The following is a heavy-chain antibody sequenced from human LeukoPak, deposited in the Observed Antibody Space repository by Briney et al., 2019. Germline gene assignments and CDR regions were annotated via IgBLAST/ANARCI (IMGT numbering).Heavy chain of an antibody. CDR3: AIFGSSSSRGIDY. CDR1: GFTFSSYW. Sequence: GGSLRLSCAASGFTFSSYWMSWVRQAPGKGLEWVANIKQDGSEKYYVDSVKGRFTISRDNAKNSLYLQMNSLRDEDTAVYYCAIFGSSSSRGIDYWGQGTLVTVSS. J-gene: IGHJ4*02. CDR2: IKQDGSEK. V-gene: IGHV3-7*01. D-gene: IGHD6-6*01.